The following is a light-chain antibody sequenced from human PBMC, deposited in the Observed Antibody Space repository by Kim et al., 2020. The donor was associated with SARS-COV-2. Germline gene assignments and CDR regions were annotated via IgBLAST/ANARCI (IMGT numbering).Light chain of an antibody. Sequence: DIQMTQSPSSLSASVGDRVTITCRASQSITIYLNWYQQKPGKAPKFLIYTASNLQTGVPSRFSGSGSGTDFTLTISSLQPEDFATYCCQQSYGTPYTFGQGTKLEI. CDR2: TAS. J-gene: IGKJ2*01. CDR3: QQSYGTPYT. V-gene: IGKV1-39*01. CDR1: QSITIY.